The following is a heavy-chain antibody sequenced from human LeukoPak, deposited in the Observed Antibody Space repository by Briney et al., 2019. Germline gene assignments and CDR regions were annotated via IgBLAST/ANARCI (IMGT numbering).Heavy chain of an antibody. V-gene: IGHV3-48*01. CDR1: GFTFNSYS. CDR2: ISSGGSTI. D-gene: IGHD4-23*01. J-gene: IGHJ4*02. Sequence: PGGSLRLSCAASGFTFNSYSMNWVRQAPGKGLEWVSYISSGGSTIYYADSMKGRFTISRDNAKNSLYLQMNSLRAEDTAVYYCARDRNYGGKHSVDYWGQGTLVTVSS. CDR3: ARDRNYGGKHSVDY.